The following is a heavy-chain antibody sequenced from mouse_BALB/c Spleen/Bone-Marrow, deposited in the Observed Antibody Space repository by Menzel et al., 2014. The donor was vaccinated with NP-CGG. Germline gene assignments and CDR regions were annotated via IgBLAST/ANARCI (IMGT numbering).Heavy chain of an antibody. CDR1: VYSSTDYT. Sequence: EVNLMESGPELVKPASSMKMSCKTSVYSSTDYTIHWLKHIHGKSLEWIGRFNPNNGGTNYNQKFKDKATLTVDKSSRTAYMEFRKLTFEHREVYSCPTPRSSDYWGRDSALAVST. D-gene: IGHD1-1*01. V-gene: IGHV1-22*01. CDR3: PTPRSSDY. CDR2: FNPNNGGT. J-gene: IGHJ2*01.